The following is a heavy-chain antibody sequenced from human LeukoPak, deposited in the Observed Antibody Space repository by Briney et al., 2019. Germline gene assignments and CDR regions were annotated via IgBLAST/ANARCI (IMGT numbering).Heavy chain of an antibody. V-gene: IGHV1-8*01. CDR3: ARGAGGGDYYYHYMDV. Sequence: ASVKVSCKASGYTFTSYDINWVRQATGQGLEWMGWMNPNSGNTGYAQKFQGRVTMTRNTSISTAYMELSSLRSEDTAVYYCARGAGGGDYYYHYMDVWGKGTTVTVSS. D-gene: IGHD1-26*01. CDR2: MNPNSGNT. J-gene: IGHJ6*03. CDR1: GYTFTSYD.